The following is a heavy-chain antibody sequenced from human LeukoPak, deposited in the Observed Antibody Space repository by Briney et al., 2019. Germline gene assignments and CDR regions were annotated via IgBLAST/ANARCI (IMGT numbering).Heavy chain of an antibody. CDR1: GFTFSNAW. Sequence: GGSLRLSCAASGFTFSNAWMSWVRQAPGKGLEWVGRIKSKTDGGTTDYAAPVKGRFTISRDDSKNTLYLQMNSLKTEDTAVYYCTTDAPLGYSGYDYLYYWGQGTLVTVSS. V-gene: IGHV3-15*01. CDR3: TTDAPLGYSGYDYLYY. D-gene: IGHD5-12*01. J-gene: IGHJ4*02. CDR2: IKSKTDGGTT.